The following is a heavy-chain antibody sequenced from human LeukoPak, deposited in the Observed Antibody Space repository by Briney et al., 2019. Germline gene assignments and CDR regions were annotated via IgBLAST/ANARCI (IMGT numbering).Heavy chain of an antibody. Sequence: GGAPRLFRAASWFTFSHYAHKLGPPGPREGPGGGSALWGSDYSTYYADSVKGRFTISRDNSQNTLYLQMNSLRAEDTAVYYCATSRPAVAGIGALDYWGQGTLVTVSS. V-gene: IGHV3-23*01. CDR1: WFTFSHYA. J-gene: IGHJ4*02. D-gene: IGHD6-19*01. CDR3: ATSRPAVAGIGALDY. CDR2: LWGSDYST.